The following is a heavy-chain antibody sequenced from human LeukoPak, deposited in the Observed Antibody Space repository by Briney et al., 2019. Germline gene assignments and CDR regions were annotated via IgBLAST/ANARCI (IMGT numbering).Heavy chain of an antibody. V-gene: IGHV1-2*02. CDR1: GYTFTGYY. CDR3: ARDGCSSTSCHKTDNWFDP. CDR2: IDPNSGGT. J-gene: IGHJ5*02. D-gene: IGHD2-2*02. Sequence: ASVKVSCKASGYTFTGYYMHWVRQAPGQGLEWMGWIDPNSGGTNYAQKFQGRVTMTRDTSISTAYMELSRLRSDDTAVYYCARDGCSSTSCHKTDNWFDPWGQGTLVTVSS.